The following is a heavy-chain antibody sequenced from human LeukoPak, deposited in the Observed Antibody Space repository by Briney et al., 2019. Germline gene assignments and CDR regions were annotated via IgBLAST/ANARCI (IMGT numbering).Heavy chain of an antibody. V-gene: IGHV3-48*04. CDR1: GFTFSDYP. CDR3: ARDDKWGFDY. Sequence: GGSLRLSCAASGFTFSDYPMNWVRQAPGKGLEWISNIRGSGSGSGSGVYYADSVRGRFTISSDDAKNSLFLQMNSLRADDTAFYYCARDDKWGFDYWGQGALVTVSS. J-gene: IGHJ4*02. D-gene: IGHD7-27*01. CDR2: IRGSGSGSGSGV.